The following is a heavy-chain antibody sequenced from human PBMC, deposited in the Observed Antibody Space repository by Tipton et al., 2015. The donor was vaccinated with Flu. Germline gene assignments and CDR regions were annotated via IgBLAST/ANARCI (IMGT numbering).Heavy chain of an antibody. V-gene: IGHV4-34*01. CDR1: GFTVSSMY. Sequence: LRLSCAASGFTVSSMYMTWIRQPPGKGLEWVGEINHSGTTNYNPSLTSRVTISADTSKKQFSLRLTSVTAADTAVYYCASKVANWGLWEPLDYWGHGTLVTVSS. CDR3: ASKVANWGLWEPLDY. CDR2: INHSGTT. J-gene: IGHJ4*01. D-gene: IGHD7-27*01.